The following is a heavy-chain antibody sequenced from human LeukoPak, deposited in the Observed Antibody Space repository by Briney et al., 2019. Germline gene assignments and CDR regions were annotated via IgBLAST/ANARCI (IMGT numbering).Heavy chain of an antibody. CDR2: INSDGSST. CDR1: GFTFSSYW. Sequence: GGSLRLSCAASGFTFSSYWMHWVRQAPGKGLVWVSRINSDGSSTSYADSVKGRFTISRDNAKNTLYLQMNSLRAEDTALYHCARDQLGGIVVVVAAIDYWGQGTLVTVSS. CDR3: ARDQLGGIVVVVAAIDY. J-gene: IGHJ4*02. V-gene: IGHV3-74*01. D-gene: IGHD2-15*01.